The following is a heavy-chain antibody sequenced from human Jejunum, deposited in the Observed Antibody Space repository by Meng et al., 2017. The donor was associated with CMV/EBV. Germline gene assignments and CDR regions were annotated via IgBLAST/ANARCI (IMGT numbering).Heavy chain of an antibody. CDR3: ARRVQLHGGPYLDF. V-gene: IGHV4-34*01. D-gene: IGHD1-1*01. J-gene: IGHJ4*02. CDR2: IDQTGSI. CDR1: GTFFSGYF. Sequence: VSGTFFSGYFWTWFRQPPGKGLEWIGDIDQTGSINYNPSLTSRVTISLGTSKNQFSLKVNSVTVADTAVYFCARRVQLHGGPYLDFWGQGTLVTVSS.